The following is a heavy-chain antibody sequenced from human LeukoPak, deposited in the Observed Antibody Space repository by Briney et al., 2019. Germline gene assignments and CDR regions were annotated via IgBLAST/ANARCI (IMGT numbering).Heavy chain of an antibody. CDR1: GFNVADYA. CDR2: ITWDSNSI. V-gene: IGHV3-9*01. Sequence: GGSLRLSCAASGFNVADYAMHWVRQAPGKGLEWVSGITWDSNSIDYADSVKGRFTISRDNAQNSLTLHMNGLRPEDTASYFCASKRVWGQGTLVTVSS. J-gene: IGHJ4*02. CDR3: ASKRV.